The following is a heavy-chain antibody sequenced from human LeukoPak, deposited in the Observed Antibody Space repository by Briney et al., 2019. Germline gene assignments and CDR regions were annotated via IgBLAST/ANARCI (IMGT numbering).Heavy chain of an antibody. D-gene: IGHD6-13*01. CDR2: ISYDGSNK. CDR1: GFTFSNYA. Sequence: GGSLRLSCAASGFTFSNYAMHWVRQAPGKGLEWVAVISYDGSNKYYADSVKGRFTISRDNSKNTLYLQMNSLRAEDTAVYYCARDERIAEAGIGEVGYWGQGTLVTVSS. V-gene: IGHV3-30*04. CDR3: ARDERIAEAGIGEVGY. J-gene: IGHJ4*02.